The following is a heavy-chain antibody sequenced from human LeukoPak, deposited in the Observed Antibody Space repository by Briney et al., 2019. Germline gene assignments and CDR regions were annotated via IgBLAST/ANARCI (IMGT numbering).Heavy chain of an antibody. V-gene: IGHV3-53*01. CDR1: GFTVSSNY. CDR2: IYSGGST. J-gene: IGHJ6*03. CDR3: ARELVVPAAMGYYYYYMDV. Sequence: GGSLRLSCAASGFTVSSNYMSWVRQAPGKGLEWVSVIYSGGSTYYADSVKGRFTISRDNSKNTPYLQMNSLRAEDTAVYYCARELVVPAAMGYYYYYMDVWGKGTTVTVSS. D-gene: IGHD2-2*01.